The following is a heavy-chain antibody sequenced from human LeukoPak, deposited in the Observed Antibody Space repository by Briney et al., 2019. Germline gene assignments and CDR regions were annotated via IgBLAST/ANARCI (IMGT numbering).Heavy chain of an antibody. CDR2: IGSKTFGGTT. Sequence: GGSLRLSCTGSGSTFGDYAMSWVRQAPGKGLEWVGFIGSKTFGGTTEYAASVEGRFTLSRDDSKSIAYLQMHSLKTEDTAVYYCSRDLIAVAENYYYYAMDVWGQGTTVTVSS. CDR3: SRDLIAVAENYYYYAMDV. V-gene: IGHV3-49*04. CDR1: GSTFGDYA. D-gene: IGHD6-19*01. J-gene: IGHJ6*02.